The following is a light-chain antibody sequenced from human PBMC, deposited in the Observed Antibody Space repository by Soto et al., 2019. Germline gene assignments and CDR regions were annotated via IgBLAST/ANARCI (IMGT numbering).Light chain of an antibody. V-gene: IGKV3-15*01. CDR2: DTS. J-gene: IGKJ4*01. CDR1: RCIGDT. CDR3: QRYNNWPLT. Sequence: EVVLTQSPATLSVSPGEGVTLSFRAIRCIGDTLAWYQHKPGQTPRLLIYDTSARATGVPARFSGSRSGPEFTLTSNSLQSEVFAIYYCQRYNNWPLTFGGGTKVDIK.